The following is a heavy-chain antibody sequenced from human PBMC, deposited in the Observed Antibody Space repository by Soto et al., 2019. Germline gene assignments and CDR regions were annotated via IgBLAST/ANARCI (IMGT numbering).Heavy chain of an antibody. V-gene: IGHV1-2*04. CDR2: INPNSGGT. CDR3: ARGGWYGPSAFDI. Sequence: ASVKVSCKASGYTFTGYYMHWVRRAPGQGLEWMGWINPNSGGTNYAQKFQGWVTMTRDTSISTAYMELSRLRSDDTAVYYCARGGWYGPSAFDIWGQGTMVTVSS. J-gene: IGHJ3*02. CDR1: GYTFTGYY. D-gene: IGHD6-19*01.